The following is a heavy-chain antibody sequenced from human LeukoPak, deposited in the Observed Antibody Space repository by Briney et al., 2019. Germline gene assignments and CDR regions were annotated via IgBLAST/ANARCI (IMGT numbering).Heavy chain of an antibody. D-gene: IGHD3-22*01. V-gene: IGHV3-7*01. J-gene: IGHJ5*02. Sequence: GGSLRLSCAPSGFTFSRYWMTWVRQTPEKGLEWVASIKDDGRQKYYVDSVKGRFTVSRDNAKNSAYLQMDSLRVEDTALYYCARDASRGYDTWGQGTLVTVSS. CDR3: ARDASRGYDT. CDR2: IKDDGRQK. CDR1: GFTFSRYW.